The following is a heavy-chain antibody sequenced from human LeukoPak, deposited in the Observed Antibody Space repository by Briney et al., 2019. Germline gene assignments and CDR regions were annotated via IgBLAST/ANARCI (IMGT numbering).Heavy chain of an antibody. CDR3: ARHKSAVGYMDV. Sequence: GEPLKISCKGSGYSFTIYWIGWVGQMPGKGLDWMGIIYPGDSDTRYSPSFQGQVTISADKSISTAYLQWSSLKASDTAMYYCARHKSAVGYMDVWGKGTTVTVSS. D-gene: IGHD4-23*01. V-gene: IGHV5-51*01. CDR1: GYSFTIYW. J-gene: IGHJ6*03. CDR2: IYPGDSDT.